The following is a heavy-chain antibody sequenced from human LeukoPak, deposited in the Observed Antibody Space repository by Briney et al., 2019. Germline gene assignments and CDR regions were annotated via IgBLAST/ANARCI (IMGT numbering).Heavy chain of an antibody. CDR3: ARGAYVLDL. J-gene: IGHJ3*01. V-gene: IGHV3-74*01. CDR2: INSDESST. Sequence: GGSLRLSCAASGFTLNTYWMHRVRQAPGKGLVWVSRINSDESSTSYVDSVKGRFTISRDNAKNILYLQMNSLRAEDTAVYFCARGAYVLDLWGQGTMVTVSS. D-gene: IGHD3-10*02. CDR1: GFTLNTYW.